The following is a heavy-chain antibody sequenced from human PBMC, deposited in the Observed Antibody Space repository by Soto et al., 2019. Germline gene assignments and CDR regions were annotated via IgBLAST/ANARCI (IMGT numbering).Heavy chain of an antibody. CDR3: ASVSVCNCISTSCPFKY. Sequence: QVQLQESGPGLVKPSQTLSLTCTVSGGSIRSGDYYWSWIRQPPGKGLNWIGYIYYSGSTYYNQSLKSRVTIAVDTTTDQGALKLTSVTASERAVYQCASVSVCNCISTSCPFKYWGQGTLVSVSS. D-gene: IGHD2-2*01. CDR2: IYYSGST. J-gene: IGHJ4*02. V-gene: IGHV4-30-4*01. CDR1: GGSIRSGDYY.